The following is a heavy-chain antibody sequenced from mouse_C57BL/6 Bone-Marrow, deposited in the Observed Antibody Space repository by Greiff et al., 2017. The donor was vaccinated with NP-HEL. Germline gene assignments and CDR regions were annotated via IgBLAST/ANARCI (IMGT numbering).Heavy chain of an antibody. D-gene: IGHD2-13*01. CDR3: ARSLGLRFAY. Sequence: QVHVKQPGAELVRPGSSVKLSCKASGYTFTSYWMHWVKQRPIQGLEWIGNIDPSDSETHYNQKFKDKATLTVDKSSSTAYMQLSSLTSEDSAVYYCARSLGLRFAYWGQGTLVTVSA. J-gene: IGHJ3*01. CDR2: IDPSDSET. CDR1: GYTFTSYW. V-gene: IGHV1-52*01.